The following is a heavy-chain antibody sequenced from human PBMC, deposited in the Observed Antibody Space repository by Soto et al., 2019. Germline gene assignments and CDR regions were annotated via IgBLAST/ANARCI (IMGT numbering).Heavy chain of an antibody. V-gene: IGHV1-69*13. J-gene: IGHJ6*02. CDR2: IIPIFGTA. CDR1: GGTFSSYA. Sequence: SVKVSCKASGGTFSSYAISWVRQAPGQGLEWMGGIIPIFGTANYAQKFQGRVTITADESTSTAYMGLSSLRSEDTAVYYCASGFLYCSGGSCYSERDYYYYGMDVWGQGTTVTVSS. D-gene: IGHD2-15*01. CDR3: ASGFLYCSGGSCYSERDYYYYGMDV.